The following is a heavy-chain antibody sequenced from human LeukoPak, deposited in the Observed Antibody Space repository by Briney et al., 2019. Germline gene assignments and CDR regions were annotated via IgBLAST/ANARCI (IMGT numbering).Heavy chain of an antibody. CDR1: GYTFTGYY. D-gene: IGHD3-3*01. J-gene: IGHJ6*03. V-gene: IGHV1-2*02. CDR3: ARDSTGDFWSGWYYYMDV. CDR2: INPNSGGT. Sequence: ASVKVSCEASGYTFTGYYMHWVRQAPGQGLEWMGWINPNSGGTNYAQKFQGRVTMTRDTSISTAYMELSRLRSDDTAVYYCARDSTGDFWSGWYYYMDVWGKGTTVTVSS.